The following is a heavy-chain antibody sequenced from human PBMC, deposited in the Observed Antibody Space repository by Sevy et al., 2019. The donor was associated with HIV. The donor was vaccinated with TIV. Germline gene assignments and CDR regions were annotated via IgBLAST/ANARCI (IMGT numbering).Heavy chain of an antibody. CDR2: ISTSSSYT. CDR3: ARVRYNYGQKDFDD. CDR1: GFTFSDYY. J-gene: IGHJ4*02. Sequence: GGSLRLSCTASGFTFSDYYMSWIRQAPGKGLEWVSYISTSSSYTSYPDSVKGQFTISREKAKNSLNLKMNSRRIEDTAVYYCARVRYNYGQKDFDDWGQGTLVTVSS. V-gene: IGHV3-11*06. D-gene: IGHD5-18*01.